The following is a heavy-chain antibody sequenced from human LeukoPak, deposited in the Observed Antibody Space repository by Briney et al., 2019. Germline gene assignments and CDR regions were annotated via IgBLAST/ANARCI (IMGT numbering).Heavy chain of an antibody. D-gene: IGHD3-9*01. CDR1: GFIFSNYG. Sequence: PGGSLRLSCAASGFIFSNYGMHWVRQAPGKGLEWVALISFDGGNKNYVDSVKGRFTVSRDNSRNTLYLQMNSLRAEDTAVYYCAKDRSTYNVLTGYQESWGQGTLVTVSS. CDR2: ISFDGGNK. V-gene: IGHV3-30*18. J-gene: IGHJ5*02. CDR3: AKDRSTYNVLTGYQES.